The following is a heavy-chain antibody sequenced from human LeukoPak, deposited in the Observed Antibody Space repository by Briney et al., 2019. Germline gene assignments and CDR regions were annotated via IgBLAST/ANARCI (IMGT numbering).Heavy chain of an antibody. CDR2: INTNTGNP. Sequence: EASVKVSCKASGYTFTRYAVNWVRQAPGQGLEWMGWINTNTGNPTYAQGFTGRFVFSLDTSVTTAYLQISSLKDEDTAVYYCARVPPSYYDILTPPYYFDYWGQGTLVTVSS. J-gene: IGHJ4*02. V-gene: IGHV7-4-1*02. CDR3: ARVPPSYYDILTPPYYFDY. D-gene: IGHD3-9*01. CDR1: GYTFTRYA.